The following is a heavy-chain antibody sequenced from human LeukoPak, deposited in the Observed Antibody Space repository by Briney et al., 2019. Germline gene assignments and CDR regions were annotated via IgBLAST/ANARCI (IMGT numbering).Heavy chain of an antibody. J-gene: IGHJ4*02. V-gene: IGHV4-59*08. CDR2: LYYSGYS. CDR1: GGSITSYY. CDR3: ARHSVASDGARLFDY. D-gene: IGHD4-17*01. Sequence: SETLSLTCTVSGGSITSYYWAWLRQPPGKGLEWIGYLYYSGYSNYNPSLKSRVSMSVDTSKNQFSLKLTSVTAADTAVYYCARHSVASDGARLFDYWGRGTLVTVSS.